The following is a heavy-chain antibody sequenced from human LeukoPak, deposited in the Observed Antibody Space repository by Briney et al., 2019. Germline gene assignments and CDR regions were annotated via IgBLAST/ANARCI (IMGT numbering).Heavy chain of an antibody. CDR1: GGTFSSYA. D-gene: IGHD5-24*01. CDR3: ARELMATISY. Sequence: ASVKVSCKASGGTFSSYAISWVRQAPGQGLEWMGRIIPILGIANYAQKFQGRVTITADKSTSTAYMELGSLGSEDTAVYYCARELMATISYWGQGTLVTISS. CDR2: IIPILGIA. V-gene: IGHV1-69*04. J-gene: IGHJ4*02.